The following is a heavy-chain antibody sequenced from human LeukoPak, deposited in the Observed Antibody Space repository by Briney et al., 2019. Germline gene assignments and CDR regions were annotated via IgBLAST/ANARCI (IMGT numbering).Heavy chain of an antibody. Sequence: ASVKVSCKASGYTFTGYYMHWVRQAPGQGLEWMGWINPNSGGTNYAQKFQGRVTMTRDTSISTAHMELSRLRSDDTAVYYCARVLMVYAISPLGYWGQGTLVTVSS. CDR2: INPNSGGT. D-gene: IGHD2-8*01. CDR1: GYTFTGYY. J-gene: IGHJ4*02. CDR3: ARVLMVYAISPLGY. V-gene: IGHV1-2*02.